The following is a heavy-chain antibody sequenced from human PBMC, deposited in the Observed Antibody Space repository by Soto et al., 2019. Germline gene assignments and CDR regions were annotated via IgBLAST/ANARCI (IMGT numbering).Heavy chain of an antibody. J-gene: IGHJ4*02. Sequence: SETLSLTCTVSAGSISSISNYYWGWIRQPPGKGLEWIGSIYYSGNTYSTPSLKRRVPLSVDTSKNQFSLNLSSVTAADTAVYYCVTTAAYCSGTSCYDFDYWGQGTLVTVSS. CDR2: IYYSGNT. D-gene: IGHD2-2*01. CDR3: VTTAAYCSGTSCYDFDY. V-gene: IGHV4-39*01. CDR1: AGSISSISNYY.